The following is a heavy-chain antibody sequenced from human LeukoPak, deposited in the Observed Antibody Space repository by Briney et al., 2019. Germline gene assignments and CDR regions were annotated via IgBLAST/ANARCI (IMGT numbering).Heavy chain of an antibody. CDR3: VTELGIGGFDI. CDR1: GLTFSRYS. CDR2: ISTNGGST. V-gene: IGHV3-64D*06. Sequence: PGAPLRLSCSACGLTFSRYSMHWVRQAPGKGLEYVSGISTNGGSTYYADSVKGRFTISRDNSKNTLYLQMSTLRAEDTSVYYCVTELGIGGFDIWGQGTMVTVSS. D-gene: IGHD7-27*01. J-gene: IGHJ3*02.